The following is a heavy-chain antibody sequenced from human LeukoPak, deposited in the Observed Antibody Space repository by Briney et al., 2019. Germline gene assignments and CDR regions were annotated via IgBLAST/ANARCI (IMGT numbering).Heavy chain of an antibody. CDR1: GGSFSGYY. CDR2: INHSGST. J-gene: IGHJ4*02. CDR3: ARAKAVVTPYDY. Sequence: SETLSLTCAVYGGSFSGYYWSWIRQPPGKGLEWIGEINHSGSTNYNPSLKSRVTISVDTSKNQFSLKLSSVTAAGTAVYYCARAKAVVTPYDYWGQGTPVTVSS. V-gene: IGHV4-34*01. D-gene: IGHD4-23*01.